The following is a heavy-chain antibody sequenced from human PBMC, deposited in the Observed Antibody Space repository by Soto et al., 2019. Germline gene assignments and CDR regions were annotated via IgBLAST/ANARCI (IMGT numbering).Heavy chain of an antibody. D-gene: IGHD5-12*01. CDR3: ARGGSGYEPDYYYYYGMDV. CDR2: IIPIFGTA. J-gene: IGHJ6*02. V-gene: IGHV1-69*01. CDR1: GGTFSSYA. Sequence: QVQLVQSGAEVKKPGSSVKVSCKASGGTFSSYAISWVRQAPGQGLEWMGGIIPIFGTANYAQKFQGRVTITADESTSTAYMELSSLRSEDTAVYYCARGGSGYEPDYYYYYGMDVWGQGTTVTVSS.